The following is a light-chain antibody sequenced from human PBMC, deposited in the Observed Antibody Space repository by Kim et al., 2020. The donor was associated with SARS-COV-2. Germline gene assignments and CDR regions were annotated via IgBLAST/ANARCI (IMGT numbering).Light chain of an antibody. J-gene: IGKJ4*01. CDR3: QQYFNYPLT. CDR1: QSIRSW. Sequence: DIQMTQSPSTLSASVGDRVTISCRASQSIRSWLAWYQQRPGRAPKLLISKASSLETGVPSSFSGSGSGTEFTLTISSLQPDDFATYYCQQYFNYPLTFGGGTKVDIK. V-gene: IGKV1-5*03. CDR2: KAS.